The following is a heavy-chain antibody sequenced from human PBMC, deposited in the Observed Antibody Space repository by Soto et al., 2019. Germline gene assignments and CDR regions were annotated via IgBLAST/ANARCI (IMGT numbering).Heavy chain of an antibody. D-gene: IGHD6-19*01. CDR3: ARRRIHIAVAGTLDF. CDR2: INHSGRT. V-gene: IGHV4-34*01. J-gene: IGHJ4*02. Sequence: QVQLQQWGAGLLKPSETLSLTCAVYGGSFSGYYWSWIRQPPGKGLEWIGEINHSGRTNYNPSLKSRVTISVDTSKNQFSLKLRSVTAADTAVYYCARRRIHIAVAGTLDFWGQGTLVTVSS. CDR1: GGSFSGYY.